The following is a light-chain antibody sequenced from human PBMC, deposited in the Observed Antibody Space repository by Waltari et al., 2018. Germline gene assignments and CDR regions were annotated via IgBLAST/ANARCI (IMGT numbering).Light chain of an antibody. J-gene: IGLJ3*02. V-gene: IGLV3-27*01. CDR3: YAAADNNLGV. Sequence: SFELTQTSSLSVSPGQTVRITCSGDVLANKSARLFQQKPGQAPVLIISRDTERPSGIPERFSGSSSGTTVTLTIRGAQAEDEADYYCYAAADNNLGVFGGGTKVTVL. CDR2: RDT. CDR1: VLANKS.